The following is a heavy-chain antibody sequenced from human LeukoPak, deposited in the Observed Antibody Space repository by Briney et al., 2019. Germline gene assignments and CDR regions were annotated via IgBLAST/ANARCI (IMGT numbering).Heavy chain of an antibody. V-gene: IGHV3-33*01. CDR1: GFTFSSYG. CDR3: ARDRVPYSSGWHEFDY. D-gene: IGHD6-19*01. Sequence: GGSLRLSCAASGFTFSSYGTHWVRQAPGKGLEWVAVIWYDGSNKYYADSVKGRFTISRDNSKNTLYLQMNSLRAEDTAVYYCARDRVPYSSGWHEFDYWGQGTLVTVSS. J-gene: IGHJ4*02. CDR2: IWYDGSNK.